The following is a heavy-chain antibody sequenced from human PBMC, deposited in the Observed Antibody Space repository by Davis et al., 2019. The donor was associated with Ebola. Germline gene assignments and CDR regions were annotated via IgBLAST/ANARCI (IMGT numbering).Heavy chain of an antibody. CDR3: ARRPHSKYDSSGPRFDY. D-gene: IGHD3-22*01. J-gene: IGHJ4*02. Sequence: GESLKISCAASGFTFSSYSMNWVRQAPGKGLEWVSSISSSSSYIYYADSVKGRFTISRDNAKNSLYLQMNSLRAEDTAVYYCARRPHSKYDSSGPRFDYWGQGTLVTVSS. V-gene: IGHV3-21*01. CDR2: ISSSSSYI. CDR1: GFTFSSYS.